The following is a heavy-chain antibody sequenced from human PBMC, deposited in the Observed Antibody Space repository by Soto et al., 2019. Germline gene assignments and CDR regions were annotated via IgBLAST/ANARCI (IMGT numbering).Heavy chain of an antibody. CDR3: ARTYCSSTSCYYYYGMDV. CDR2: IYPGDSDT. Sequence: GESLKISCNGSGYSFTIYCIGLVLQMPGKGLEWMGIIYPGDSDTRYSPSFQGQVTISADKSISTAYLQWSSLKASDTAMYYCARTYCSSTSCYYYYGMDVWGQGTTVTVSS. V-gene: IGHV5-51*01. J-gene: IGHJ6*02. CDR1: GYSFTIYC. D-gene: IGHD2-2*01.